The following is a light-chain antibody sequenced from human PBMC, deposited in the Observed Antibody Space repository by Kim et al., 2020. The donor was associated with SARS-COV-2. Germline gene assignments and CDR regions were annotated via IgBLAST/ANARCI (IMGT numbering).Light chain of an antibody. V-gene: IGKV1-39*01. CDR2: AAS. CDR3: QQSHTAPLLT. Sequence: DIQMTQSPSSLSASVGDRVTITCRASQSISNHLNWYQQKPGKAPKLLIYAASSLQSGAPSRFSGSGSATDFTLTISSLQPEDFATYYCQQSHTAPLLTFGGGTKVDIK. CDR1: QSISNH. J-gene: IGKJ4*01.